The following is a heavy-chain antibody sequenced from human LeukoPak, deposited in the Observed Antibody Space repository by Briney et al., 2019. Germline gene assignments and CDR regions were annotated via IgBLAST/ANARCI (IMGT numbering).Heavy chain of an antibody. CDR2: IIPIFGTA. J-gene: IGHJ6*03. Sequence: GASVKVSCKASGGTFSSYAISWVRLAPGQGLEWMGGIIPIFGTANYAQKFQGRVTITTDGSTSTAYMELSSLRSEDTAVYYCASGVVVPAAKGAGYYYYMDVWGKGTTVTVSS. D-gene: IGHD2-2*01. CDR3: ASGVVVPAAKGAGYYYYMDV. CDR1: GGTFSSYA. V-gene: IGHV1-69*05.